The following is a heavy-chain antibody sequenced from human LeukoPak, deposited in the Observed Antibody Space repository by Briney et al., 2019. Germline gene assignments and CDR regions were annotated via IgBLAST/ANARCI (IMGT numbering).Heavy chain of an antibody. CDR1: GYTFTSYD. CDR2: MNPNSGNT. J-gene: IGHJ6*02. CDR3: ARGYDFWSGYYSSDYYYYYYGMDV. Sequence: ASVKVSCKASGYTFTSYDINWVRQATGQGLEWTGWMNPNSGNTGYAQKFQGRVTMTRNTSISTAYMELSSLRSEDTAVYYCARGYDFWSGYYSSDYYYYYYGMDVWGQGTTVTVSS. V-gene: IGHV1-8*01. D-gene: IGHD3-3*01.